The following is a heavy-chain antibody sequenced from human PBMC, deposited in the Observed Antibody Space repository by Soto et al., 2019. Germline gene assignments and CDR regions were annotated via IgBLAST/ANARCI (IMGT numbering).Heavy chain of an antibody. J-gene: IGHJ4*02. D-gene: IGHD1-7*01. CDR2: VNHSGST. V-gene: IGHV4-34*01. CDR1: GGSFSGYY. Sequence: SETLSLTCAVYGGSFSGYYWSWIRQPPGKGLEWIGEVNHSGSTNYNPSLKSRVTISVDTSKNQFSLKLSSVTAADTAVYYCARGQTGTIDDYFDYWGQGTLVTVSS. CDR3: ARGQTGTIDDYFDY.